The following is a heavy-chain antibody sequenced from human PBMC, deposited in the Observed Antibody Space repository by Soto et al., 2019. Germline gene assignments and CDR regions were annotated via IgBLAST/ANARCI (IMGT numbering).Heavy chain of an antibody. Sequence: ASVKVSCKASGYTFTSYAMHWLRQAPGQRLEWMGWINAGNGNTKYSQKFQGRVTITRDTSASTAYMELSSLRSEDTAVYYCARVKPGIAVAGTSYWYFDLWGRGTLVTVSS. D-gene: IGHD6-19*01. CDR1: GYTFTSYA. V-gene: IGHV1-3*01. J-gene: IGHJ2*01. CDR3: ARVKPGIAVAGTSYWYFDL. CDR2: INAGNGNT.